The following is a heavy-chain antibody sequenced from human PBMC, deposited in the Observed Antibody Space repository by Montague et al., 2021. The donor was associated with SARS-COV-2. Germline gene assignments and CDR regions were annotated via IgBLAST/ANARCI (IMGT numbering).Heavy chain of an antibody. D-gene: IGHD3-9*01. CDR2: IYFAGDT. V-gene: IGHV4-39*01. CDR1: PDFLKSTSHY. Sequence: SETLSLTCSVSPDFLKSTSHYWAWIRQPPGKELEWIASIYFAGDTYNNPSLKSRVTISVDTSRHQFSLQLTSVTAADTAVYHCARHLNYDILTGLTGPLYFDVWGQGSLVTVSS. J-gene: IGHJ4*02. CDR3: ARHLNYDILTGLTGPLYFDV.